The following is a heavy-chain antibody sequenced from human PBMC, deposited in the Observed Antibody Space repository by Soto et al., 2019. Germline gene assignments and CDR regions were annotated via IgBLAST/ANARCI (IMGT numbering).Heavy chain of an antibody. CDR3: ARSRGRWLFGYFDY. Sequence: ASVKVSCKASGYTFTSYAMHWVRQAPGQRLEWMRWINAGNGNTKYSQKFQGRVTITRDTSASTAYMELSSLRSEDTAVYYCARSRGRWLFGYFDYWGQGTLVTVSS. D-gene: IGHD3-22*01. CDR1: GYTFTSYA. J-gene: IGHJ4*02. CDR2: INAGNGNT. V-gene: IGHV1-3*01.